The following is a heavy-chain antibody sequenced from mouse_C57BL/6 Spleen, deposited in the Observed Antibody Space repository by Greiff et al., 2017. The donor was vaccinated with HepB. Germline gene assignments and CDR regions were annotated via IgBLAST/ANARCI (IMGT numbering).Heavy chain of an antibody. D-gene: IGHD1-1*01. CDR1: GYTFTEYT. CDR2: FYPGSGSI. CDR3: ARHEGGYYGSSPYYFDY. V-gene: IGHV1-62-2*01. J-gene: IGHJ2*01. Sequence: VMLVESGAELVKPGASVKLSCKASGYTFTEYTIHWVKQRSGQGLEWIGWFYPGSGSIKYNEKFKDKATLTADKSSSTVYMELSRLTSEDSAVYFCARHEGGYYGSSPYYFDYWGQGTTLTVSS.